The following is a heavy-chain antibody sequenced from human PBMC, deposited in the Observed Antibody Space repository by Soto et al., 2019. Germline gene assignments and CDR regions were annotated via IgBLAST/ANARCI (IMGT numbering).Heavy chain of an antibody. J-gene: IGHJ4*01. V-gene: IGHV4-4*07. Sequence: QVQLAESGPRLVKASETLSLMCSVSCGSGSYYYWSWVRQPAGKGLAWSGLLYSSGTTEYNPSLRGRCHLSIATYKSQFSLQLTSVTAADTARYFCARGPCGVVSSYSDLFPQTGFDSWGHGIPVTVSS. CDR2: LYSSGTT. CDR1: CGSGSYYY. CDR3: ARGPCGVVSSYSDLFPQTGFDS. D-gene: IGHD2-15*01.